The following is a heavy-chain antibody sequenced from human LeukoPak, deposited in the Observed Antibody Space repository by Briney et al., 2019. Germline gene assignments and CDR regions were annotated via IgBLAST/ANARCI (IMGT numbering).Heavy chain of an antibody. CDR3: ARDLTARPEYYYGMDV. CDR2: IYSGGST. D-gene: IGHD6-6*01. CDR1: GFTVSSNY. Sequence: GGSLRLSCAASGFTVSSNYMSWVRQAPGKGLEWVSVIYSGGSTYYADSVKGRFTISRDNAKNSLYLQVNSLRAEDTAVYYCARDLTARPEYYYGMDVWGQGTTVTVSS. J-gene: IGHJ6*02. V-gene: IGHV3-66*01.